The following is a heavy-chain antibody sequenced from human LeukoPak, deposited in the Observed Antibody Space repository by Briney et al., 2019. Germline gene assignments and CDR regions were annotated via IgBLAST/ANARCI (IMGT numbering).Heavy chain of an antibody. J-gene: IGHJ4*02. CDR2: ISGSGGNT. CDR3: AKDLGTRPY. D-gene: IGHD7-27*01. CDR1: GFIFSTYG. Sequence: PGGSLRLSCAASGFIFSTYGMSWVRQAPGKGLEWVSAISGSGGNTYYADSVKGRFTISRDNSKNTLYLQMNSLRAEDTAVYYCAKDLGTRPYWGQGTLVTVSS. V-gene: IGHV3-23*01.